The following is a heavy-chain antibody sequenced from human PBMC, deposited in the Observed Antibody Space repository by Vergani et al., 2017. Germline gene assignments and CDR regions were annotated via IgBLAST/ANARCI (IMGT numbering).Heavy chain of an antibody. V-gene: IGHV4-39*01. CDR3: ARHKGQLVPGNYYYYYYMDV. CDR2: IYYSGST. Sequence: QLQLQESDPGLVKPSETLSLTCTVSGGSIRSTFYFWGWIRQPPGKGLEWIGTIYYSGSTYYNPSLKSRVTISVDTSKNQFSLKLNSVTAADTAVYYFARHKGQLVPGNYYYYYYMDVWGKGTTVAVSS. J-gene: IGHJ6*03. D-gene: IGHD3-10*01. CDR1: GGSIRSTFYF.